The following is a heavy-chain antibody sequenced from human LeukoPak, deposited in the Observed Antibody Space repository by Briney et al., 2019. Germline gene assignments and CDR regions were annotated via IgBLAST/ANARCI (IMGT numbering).Heavy chain of an antibody. Sequence: GASVKVSCEASGYTFTGYYMHWVRQAPGQGLEWMGWINPNSGGTNYAQKFQGRVTMTRDTSISTAYMELSRLRSDDTAVYYCATHTPRIAAAGTVFDYWGQGTLVTVSS. CDR3: ATHTPRIAAAGTVFDY. D-gene: IGHD6-13*01. CDR1: GYTFTGYY. V-gene: IGHV1-2*02. CDR2: INPNSGGT. J-gene: IGHJ4*02.